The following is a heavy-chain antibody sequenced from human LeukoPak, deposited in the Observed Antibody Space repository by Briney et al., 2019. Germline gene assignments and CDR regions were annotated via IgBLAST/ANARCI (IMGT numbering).Heavy chain of an antibody. D-gene: IGHD6-13*01. V-gene: IGHV6-1*01. CDR2: TYYRSNWYN. CDR3: TRGGAAPGFDY. J-gene: IGHJ4*02. Sequence: SQTFPFDSAIYEDSVSSNTDVWNWIRQSPSRSLQGLGRTYYRSNWYNEYALSVKGRITVNRDTSKNQFSLQLNSVTPEDTAVYYCTRGGAAPGFDYWGQGTLVTVSS. CDR1: EDSVSSNTDV.